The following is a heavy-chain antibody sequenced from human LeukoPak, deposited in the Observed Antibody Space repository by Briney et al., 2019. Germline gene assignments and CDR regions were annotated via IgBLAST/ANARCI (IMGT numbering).Heavy chain of an antibody. J-gene: IGHJ6*03. Sequence: KPGGSLRLSCAASGFTFSSYSMNWVRQAPGRGLEWVSSISSSSSYIYYADSVKGRFTISRDNAKNTLYLQMNSLRAEDTAVYYCAREGYGDYNYYYYYYMDVWGKGTTVTVSS. CDR1: GFTFSSYS. V-gene: IGHV3-21*01. D-gene: IGHD4-17*01. CDR2: ISSSSSYI. CDR3: AREGYGDYNYYYYYYMDV.